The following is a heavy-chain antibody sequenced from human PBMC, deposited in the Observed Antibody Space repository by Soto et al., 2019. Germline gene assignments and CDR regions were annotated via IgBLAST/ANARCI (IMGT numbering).Heavy chain of an antibody. J-gene: IGHJ4*02. CDR3: ARGRDFEDSSDFSTHYFDY. D-gene: IGHD3-22*01. Sequence: QVPLQESGPGLVKPSQTLSLTCSVYGASITSGGYFWSWVRQFPGKGLEWIGHISYIGLTYYNPSLKRRVTISVDTSNNQFALNLSSVTAADTAVYYCARGRDFEDSSDFSTHYFDYWGQGPLVTVSS. V-gene: IGHV4-31*03. CDR1: GASITSGGYF. CDR2: ISYIGLT.